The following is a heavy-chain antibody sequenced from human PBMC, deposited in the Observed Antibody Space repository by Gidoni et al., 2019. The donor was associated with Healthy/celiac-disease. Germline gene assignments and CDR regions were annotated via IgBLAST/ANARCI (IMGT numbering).Heavy chain of an antibody. V-gene: IGHV3-7*03. J-gene: IGHJ4*02. Sequence: EVQLVESGGGLVPPGGSLRLSCAASGFTFSSYWMSWVRQAPGKGLEWVANIKQDGSEKYYVDSVKGRFTISRDNAKNSLYLQMNSLRAEDTAVYYCARDRKGVTTGGLLGYWGQGTLVTVSS. CDR3: ARDRKGVTTGGLLGY. CDR2: IKQDGSEK. D-gene: IGHD4-17*01. CDR1: GFTFSSYW.